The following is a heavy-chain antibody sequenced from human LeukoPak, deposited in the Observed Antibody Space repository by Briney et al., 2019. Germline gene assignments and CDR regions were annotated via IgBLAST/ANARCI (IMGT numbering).Heavy chain of an antibody. J-gene: IGHJ6*02. Sequence: SETLSLTCTVSGGSISSGGYYWSWIRQHPGKGLEWIGYIYYSGSTYYNPSLKSRVTISVDTSKNQFSLKLSSVTAADTAVYYCARASYGSGSIDYYYYGMDVWGQGTTVTVSS. D-gene: IGHD3-10*01. CDR3: ARASYGSGSIDYYYYGMDV. CDR2: IYYSGST. CDR1: GGSISSGGYY. V-gene: IGHV4-31*03.